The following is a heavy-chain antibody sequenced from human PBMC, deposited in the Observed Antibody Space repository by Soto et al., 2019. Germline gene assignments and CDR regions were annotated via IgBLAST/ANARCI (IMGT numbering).Heavy chain of an antibody. Sequence: EVQLLESGGGLAQPGGSLRLSCAASGFTFRIYAMTWVRQAPGKGLEWVSTIRASTDSTYYADSVEGRITISRDNSKNTVYLQMNSLEAEDTAIYFCVRGGYTAYFDYWGQGILVTVSS. V-gene: IGHV3-23*01. CDR3: VRGGYTAYFDY. CDR1: GFTFRIYA. D-gene: IGHD5-18*01. CDR2: IRASTDST. J-gene: IGHJ4*02.